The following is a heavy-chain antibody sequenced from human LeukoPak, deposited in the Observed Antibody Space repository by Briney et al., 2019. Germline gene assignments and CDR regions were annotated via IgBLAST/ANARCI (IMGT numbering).Heavy chain of an antibody. Sequence: GGSLRLSCAASGXTFDDYAVHWVRQAPGKGLEWVSLINGDGDGTYYADSVKGRFTISRDNSKNSLFLQMNSLRTEDTALYYCAKDYCGGDCYLFHYWGQGTLVTVSS. CDR2: INGDGDGT. CDR1: GXTFDDYA. J-gene: IGHJ4*02. V-gene: IGHV3-43*02. CDR3: AKDYCGGDCYLFHY. D-gene: IGHD2-21*02.